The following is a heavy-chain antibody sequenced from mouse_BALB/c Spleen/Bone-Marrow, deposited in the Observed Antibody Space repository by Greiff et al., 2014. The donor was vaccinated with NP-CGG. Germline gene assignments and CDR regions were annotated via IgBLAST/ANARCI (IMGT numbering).Heavy chain of an antibody. CDR1: GFTFSSFG. Sequence: EVKLMESGGGLVRPGGSRKLSCAASGFTFSSFGMHWVRQAPEKGLEWVAYISSGSGTIYYADTVKGRFTISRDNPKNTLFLQMTSLRSEDTAMYYCARSGYGSTVYDIDYWGPGTSVTVSS. D-gene: IGHD1-1*01. V-gene: IGHV5-17*02. J-gene: IGHJ4*01. CDR3: ARSGYGSTVYDIDY. CDR2: ISSGSGTI.